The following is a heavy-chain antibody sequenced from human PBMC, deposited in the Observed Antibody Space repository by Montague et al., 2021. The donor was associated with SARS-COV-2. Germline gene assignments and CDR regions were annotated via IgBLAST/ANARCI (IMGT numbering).Heavy chain of an antibody. V-gene: IGHV4-39*07. D-gene: IGHD4/OR15-4a*01. J-gene: IGHJ6*02. CDR1: GGSFSSSSYN. Sequence: SETLSLTCTVSGGSFSSSSYNWGWIRQPPGKGWEWIGSIYYSGSTNSNPSLKSRVTISVDTSKNQFSLNLSSVTAAATAVYDCARDLVGYYGAGGYGGMDVWGQGTTVTVSS. CDR3: ARDLVGYYGAGGYGGMDV. CDR2: IYYSGST.